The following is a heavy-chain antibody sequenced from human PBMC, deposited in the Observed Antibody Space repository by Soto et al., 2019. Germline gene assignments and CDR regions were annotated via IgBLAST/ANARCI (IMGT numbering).Heavy chain of an antibody. CDR1: GFTFSSYA. CDR2: ISYDGSTK. CDR3: ARDNWNSY. Sequence: PGGSLRLSCAASGFTFSSYAMHWVRQAPGKGLEWVALISYDGSTKYYADSVKGRFTISRDNAKNTLYLQMNSLRVEDTAVYYCARDNWNSYWGQGTLVTVSS. D-gene: IGHD1-7*01. V-gene: IGHV3-30-3*01. J-gene: IGHJ4*01.